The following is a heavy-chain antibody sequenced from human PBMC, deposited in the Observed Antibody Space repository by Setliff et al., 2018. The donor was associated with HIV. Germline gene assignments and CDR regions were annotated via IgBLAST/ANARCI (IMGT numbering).Heavy chain of an antibody. Sequence: SETLSLTCLVSGDSMIPHYWSWIRQPPGRGLEWIGYISNYGSPSYSPSLESRVTILLDTSKNQFSLRLSSVTAADTAVYYCARLSVRRDYSYGMDVWGQGTTVTVSS. CDR2: ISNYGSP. V-gene: IGHV4-59*11. CDR1: GDSMIPHY. J-gene: IGHJ6*02. D-gene: IGHD3-10*01. CDR3: ARLSVRRDYSYGMDV.